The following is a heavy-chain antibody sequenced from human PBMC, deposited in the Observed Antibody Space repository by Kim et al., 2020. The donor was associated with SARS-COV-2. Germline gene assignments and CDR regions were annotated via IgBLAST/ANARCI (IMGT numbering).Heavy chain of an antibody. D-gene: IGHD6-13*01. Sequence: GESLKISCKGSGYSFTSYWISWVRQMPGKGLEWMGRIDPSDSYTNYSPSFQGHVTISADKSISTAYLQWSSLKASDTAMYYCARHVGGQQLPYYYYYGMDVWGQGTTVTVSS. CDR2: IDPSDSYT. J-gene: IGHJ6*02. V-gene: IGHV5-10-1*01. CDR1: GYSFTSYW. CDR3: ARHVGGQQLPYYYYYGMDV.